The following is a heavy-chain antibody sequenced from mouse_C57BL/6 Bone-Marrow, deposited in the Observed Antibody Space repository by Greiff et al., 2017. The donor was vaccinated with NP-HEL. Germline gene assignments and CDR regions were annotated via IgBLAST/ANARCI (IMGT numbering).Heavy chain of an antibody. V-gene: IGHV14-2*01. CDR3: ARLGYYNGRGSLRVPVVSDWCKVLTKQEYYFDY. CDR2: IDPEDGET. D-gene: IGHD1-1*01. CDR1: GFNIKDYY. Sequence: VQLQQSGAELVKPGASVKLSCTASGFNIKDYYMHWVKQRTEQGLEWIGRIDPEDGETKYAPKFQGKATITADTSSNTAYLPLTSLTSEDTAVLYCARLGYYNGRGSLRVPVVSDWCKVLTKQEYYFDYWGQGTTLTVSS. J-gene: IGHJ2*01.